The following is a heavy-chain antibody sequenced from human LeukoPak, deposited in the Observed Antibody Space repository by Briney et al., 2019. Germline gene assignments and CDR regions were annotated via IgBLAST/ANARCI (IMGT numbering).Heavy chain of an antibody. V-gene: IGHV4-4*07. J-gene: IGHJ3*02. Sequence: SETLSPTCTVSGGSISSYYWSWIRQPAGKGLEWIGRIYTSGSTNYNPSLKSRVTISVDTSKNQLSLKLSSMTAADTAMYYCARLDSGGYGLFDIWGQGTMVTVSS. CDR1: GGSISSYY. CDR3: ARLDSGGYGLFDI. CDR2: IYTSGST. D-gene: IGHD6-19*01.